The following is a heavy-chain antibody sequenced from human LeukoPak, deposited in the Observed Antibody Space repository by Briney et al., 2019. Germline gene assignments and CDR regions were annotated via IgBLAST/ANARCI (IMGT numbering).Heavy chain of an antibody. V-gene: IGHV3-74*01. CDR2: INSDGSST. Sequence: GGSLRLSCAASEFTFSTYWMHWVRQAPGKGLVWVSRINSDGSSTDYADSVKGRFTISRDNAKNTLYLQMNSLSTEDTAVYYCASGYSSDYGGNVYWGRGTLVTVSS. J-gene: IGHJ4*02. CDR1: EFTFSTYW. CDR3: ASGYSSDYGGNVY. D-gene: IGHD4-23*01.